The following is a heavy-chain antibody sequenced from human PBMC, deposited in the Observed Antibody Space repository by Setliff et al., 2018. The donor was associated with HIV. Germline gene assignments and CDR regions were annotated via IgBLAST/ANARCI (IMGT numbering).Heavy chain of an antibody. D-gene: IGHD4-17*01. CDR3: ARDLYGEDYMDV. Sequence: SETLSLTCTVSGGSISSYYWSWIRQPPGKGLEWIGYIYYSGSTNYNPSLKSRVTISVDTSKNQFSLKLSSVTAADTAVYYGARDLYGEDYMDVWGKGTTVTVSS. CDR2: IYYSGST. J-gene: IGHJ6*03. CDR1: GGSISSYY. V-gene: IGHV4-59*01.